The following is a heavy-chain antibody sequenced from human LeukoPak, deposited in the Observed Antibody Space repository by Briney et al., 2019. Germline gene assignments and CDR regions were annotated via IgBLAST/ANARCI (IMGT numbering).Heavy chain of an antibody. J-gene: IGHJ5*02. CDR1: GYTFTGYY. CDR3: ARGGLIRQLAKYNWFDP. Sequence: ASVKVSCKASGYTFTGYYMHWVRQAPGQGLEWMGRINPNSGGTNYAQKFQGRVTMTRDTSISTAYMELSRLRSDDTAVYYCARGGLIRQLAKYNWFDPWGQGTLVTVSS. V-gene: IGHV1-2*06. CDR2: INPNSGGT. D-gene: IGHD6-13*01.